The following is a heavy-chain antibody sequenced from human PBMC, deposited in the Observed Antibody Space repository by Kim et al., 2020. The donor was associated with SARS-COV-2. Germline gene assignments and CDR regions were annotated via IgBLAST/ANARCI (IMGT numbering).Heavy chain of an antibody. Sequence: ASVKVFCKVSGYTLTDLSMHWVRQAPGKGLEWMGGFDPEDGETIYAQKFQGRVTMTEDTSTDTAYMELSSLRSEDTAVYYCATEAGNGPQNWFDPWGQGTLVTVSS. J-gene: IGHJ5*02. CDR2: FDPEDGET. D-gene: IGHD1-1*01. CDR3: ATEAGNGPQNWFDP. CDR1: GYTLTDLS. V-gene: IGHV1-24*01.